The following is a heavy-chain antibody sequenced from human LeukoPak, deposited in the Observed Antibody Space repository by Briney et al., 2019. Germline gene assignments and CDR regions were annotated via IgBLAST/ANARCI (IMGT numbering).Heavy chain of an antibody. CDR1: GGSIRSSSYY. D-gene: IGHD6-19*01. CDR2: IYYSGST. J-gene: IGHJ4*02. V-gene: IGHV4-39*01. Sequence: SETLSLTCTVSGGSIRSSSYYWGWIRQPPGKGLEWIGSIYYSGSTYYNASLKSRGTISVDTSKYQFSLGLNSVTAADTAVYFCARQVVAVAGTGYFDYWGQGTLVTVSS. CDR3: ARQVVAVAGTGYFDY.